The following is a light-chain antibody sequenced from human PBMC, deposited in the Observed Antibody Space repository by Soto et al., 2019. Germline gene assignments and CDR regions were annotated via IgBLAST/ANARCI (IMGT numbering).Light chain of an antibody. CDR2: NNN. Sequence: QSVLTQPPSASGTPGQRVTISCSGSSSNIGSNYVYWYQQLPGTAPKLLIYNNNQWPSGVPDRISGSKSGTSASLAISGLRSEDEADYYSAAWDDSLSGVVFGGGTKLTVL. V-gene: IGLV1-47*01. CDR3: AAWDDSLSGVV. CDR1: SSNIGSNY. J-gene: IGLJ2*01.